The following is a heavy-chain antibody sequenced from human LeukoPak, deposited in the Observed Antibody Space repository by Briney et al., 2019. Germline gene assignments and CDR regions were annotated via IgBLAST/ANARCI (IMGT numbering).Heavy chain of an antibody. J-gene: IGHJ4*02. CDR1: GFTVSSSY. CDR3: ARDLDYGDYGVSEDYFDY. D-gene: IGHD4-17*01. Sequence: GGSLRLSCAASGFTVSSSYMSWVRQAPGKGLEWVSIISSAGTTYYADSVKGRFTISRDNSKNTVYLQVNSLRDEDTAVYYCARDLDYGDYGVSEDYFDYWGQGTLITVSS. V-gene: IGHV3-66*01. CDR2: ISSAGTT.